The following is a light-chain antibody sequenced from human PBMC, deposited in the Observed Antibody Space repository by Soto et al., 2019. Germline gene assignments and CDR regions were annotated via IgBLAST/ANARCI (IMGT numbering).Light chain of an antibody. CDR3: CSYEGRLWV. Sequence: QSALTQPRSVSGSPGQSVTVSCTGTSSDVGGYTYVSWYQHHPGKAPKLIIYDVIKRPLGVPDRFSGFKSGNSASLTISGLQAEDEADYFCCSYEGRLWVFGGGTKLTVL. V-gene: IGLV2-11*01. CDR1: SSDVGGYTY. CDR2: DVI. J-gene: IGLJ3*02.